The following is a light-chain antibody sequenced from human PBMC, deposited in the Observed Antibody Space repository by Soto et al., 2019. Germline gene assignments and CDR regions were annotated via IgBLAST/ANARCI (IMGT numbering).Light chain of an antibody. CDR2: EVS. CDR3: ASFTSRSALV. CDR1: RSDIGGYDH. V-gene: IGLV2-14*01. Sequence: QSALTQPASVSGSPGQSITISCTGTRSDIGGYDHVSWYQHHPGKVPKLIIFEVSNRPSGVSARFSASKSGNTASLTISGLQTEEEAHYYCASFTSRSALVFGSGTKVTVL. J-gene: IGLJ1*01.